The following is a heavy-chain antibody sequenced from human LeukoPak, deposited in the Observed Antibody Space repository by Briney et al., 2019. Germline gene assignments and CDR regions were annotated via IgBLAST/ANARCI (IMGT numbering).Heavy chain of an antibody. CDR2: IGSSGSTV. CDR3: ARDTLVYGDSPDAFDI. Sequence: GGSLRLSCAASGFTLSSYEMNWVRQAPGKGLEWISYIGSSGSTVYYADSVKGRFTISRDNAKNSLYLQMNSLRDEDTAVYYCARDTLVYGDSPDAFDIWGQGTMVTVSS. V-gene: IGHV3-48*03. D-gene: IGHD4-17*01. CDR1: GFTLSSYE. J-gene: IGHJ3*02.